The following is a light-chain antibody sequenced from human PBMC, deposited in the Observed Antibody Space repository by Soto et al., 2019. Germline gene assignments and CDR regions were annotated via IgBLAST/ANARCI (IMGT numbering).Light chain of an antibody. Sequence: EIVLTQSPGTLSLSPGERATLSFRASQSVGSSYLAWYQQKPGQAPRLLIYGASSRATGIPDRFSGSGSGTDFTLTISSLEPEDFAVYYCQQRSNWITFGQGTRLEI. CDR1: QSVGSSY. CDR3: QQRSNWIT. CDR2: GAS. V-gene: IGKV3D-20*02. J-gene: IGKJ5*01.